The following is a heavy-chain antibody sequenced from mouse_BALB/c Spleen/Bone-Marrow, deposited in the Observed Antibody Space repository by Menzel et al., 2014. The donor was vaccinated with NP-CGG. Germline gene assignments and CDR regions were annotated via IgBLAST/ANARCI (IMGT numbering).Heavy chain of an antibody. V-gene: IGHV5-6-2*01. Sequence: EVQGVESGGGLVKLGGSLKLSCAASGFTFSSYYMSWVRQTPEKRLELVAAIDSNGGSTYYPDTVKGRFTISRDNAKNTLYLQMSSLKSKDTALYYCARLGNDDAMDYWGQGTSVTVSS. D-gene: IGHD2-12*01. J-gene: IGHJ4*01. CDR3: ARLGNDDAMDY. CDR2: IDSNGGST. CDR1: GFTFSSYY.